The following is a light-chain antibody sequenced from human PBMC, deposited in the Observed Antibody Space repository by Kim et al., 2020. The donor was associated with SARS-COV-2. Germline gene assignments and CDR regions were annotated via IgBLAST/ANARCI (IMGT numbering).Light chain of an antibody. J-gene: IGKJ3*01. CDR1: QGISNY. CDR2: AAS. Sequence: ASVGDRVTITCRASQGISNYLAWYQQKPEKVPKLLIYAASSLQSGVPSRFSGSGSRTDFSLTISSLQPEDVATYYCQNYNSAPFTFGPGTKVDIK. V-gene: IGKV1-27*01. CDR3: QNYNSAPFT.